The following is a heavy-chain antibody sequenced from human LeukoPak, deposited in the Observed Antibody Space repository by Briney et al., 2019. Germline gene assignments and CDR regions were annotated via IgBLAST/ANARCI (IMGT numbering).Heavy chain of an antibody. Sequence: SETLSLTCTVSGGSISSGDYYWSWIRQPPGKGLEWIGYIYYSGSTYYNPSLKSRVTISVDTSKNQFSLKLSSVTAADTGVYYCARVGIAVGAFDIWGQGTMVTVS. CDR3: ARVGIAVGAFDI. CDR2: IYYSGST. CDR1: GGSISSGDYY. J-gene: IGHJ3*02. V-gene: IGHV4-30-4*01. D-gene: IGHD6-19*01.